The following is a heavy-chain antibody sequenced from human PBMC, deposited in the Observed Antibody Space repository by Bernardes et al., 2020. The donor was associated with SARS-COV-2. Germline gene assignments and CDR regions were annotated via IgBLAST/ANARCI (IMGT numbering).Heavy chain of an antibody. CDR1: GGTFSSYT. CDR3: AREAYCSGGSCYSDYYYGMDV. Sequence: SVKVSCKASGGTFSSYTISWVRQAPGQGLEWMGRIIPILGIANYAQKFQGRVTITADKSTSTAYMELSSLRSEDTAVYYCAREAYCSGGSCYSDYYYGMDVWGQGTTVTVSS. J-gene: IGHJ6*02. V-gene: IGHV1-69*04. CDR2: IIPILGIA. D-gene: IGHD2-15*01.